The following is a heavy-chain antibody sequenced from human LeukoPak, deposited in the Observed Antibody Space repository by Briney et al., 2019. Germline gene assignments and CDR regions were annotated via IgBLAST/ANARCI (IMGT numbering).Heavy chain of an antibody. J-gene: IGHJ4*02. Sequence: SVKVSCKASGGTFISYAISWVRQAPGQGLEWMGGIIPIFGTANYAQKFQGRVTITADESTSTAYMELSSLRSEDTAVYYCARMEGPGVILDSPFDYWGQGTLVTVSS. D-gene: IGHD3-10*01. CDR2: IIPIFGTA. V-gene: IGHV1-69*01. CDR1: GGTFISYA. CDR3: ARMEGPGVILDSPFDY.